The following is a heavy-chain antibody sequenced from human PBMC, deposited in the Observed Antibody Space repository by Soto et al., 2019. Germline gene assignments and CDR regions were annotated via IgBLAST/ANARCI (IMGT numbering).Heavy chain of an antibody. V-gene: IGHV4-59*01. CDR1: GGSISSYY. CDR3: ARCARGYSGYDSPYYFDY. Sequence: QVQLQESGPGLVKPSETLSLTCTVSGGSISSYYWSWIRQPPGKGLEWIGYIYYSGSTNYNPSLKSRVTISVDTSKNQFSLKLSSVTAADTAVYYCARCARGYSGYDSPYYFDYWGQGTLVTVSS. J-gene: IGHJ4*02. CDR2: IYYSGST. D-gene: IGHD5-12*01.